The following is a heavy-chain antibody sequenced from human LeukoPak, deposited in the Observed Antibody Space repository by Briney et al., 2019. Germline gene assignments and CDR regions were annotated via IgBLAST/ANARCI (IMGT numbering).Heavy chain of an antibody. D-gene: IGHD4-17*01. CDR2: INSSSSPI. CDR1: GFTFSFYS. V-gene: IGHV3-48*02. Sequence: AGSLSLSCAVSGFTFSFYSMNWVRQAPGKGLEWVSYINSSSSPIYYADSVKGRFTISRDNAKNSLYLQMNSLRDEDAAVYYCARSILGDPHYFDYWGQGTLVTVSS. CDR3: ARSILGDPHYFDY. J-gene: IGHJ4*02.